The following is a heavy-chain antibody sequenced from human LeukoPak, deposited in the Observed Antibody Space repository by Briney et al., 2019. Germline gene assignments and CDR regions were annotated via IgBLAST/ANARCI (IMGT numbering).Heavy chain of an antibody. V-gene: IGHV3-7*01. D-gene: IGHD5/OR15-5a*01. CDR3: ARVRVSEDGFEY. CDR2: INHDGSET. Sequence: PGGSLRLSCAASGFTYSSYWVSWVRQAPGKGLEWVANINHDGSETYYVDSVRGRFTISRDNAKNSLYLQMNSLRAEDTAVYYCARVRVSEDGFEYWGQGTLVTVSS. CDR1: GFTYSSYW. J-gene: IGHJ4*02.